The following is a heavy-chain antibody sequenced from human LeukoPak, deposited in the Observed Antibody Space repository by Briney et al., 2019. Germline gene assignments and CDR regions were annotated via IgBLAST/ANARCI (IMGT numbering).Heavy chain of an antibody. V-gene: IGHV1-69*13. D-gene: IGHD1-1*01. CDR1: GGTFSSYA. CDR3: ARGEDDATSYYYMDV. Sequence: SVKVSCKASGGTFSSYAISWVRQAPGQGLEWIGGIIPIFGTANYAQKFQGRVTITADESTSTAYMELSSLRSEDTAVYYCARGEDDATSYYYMDVWGKGTTVTVSS. CDR2: IIPIFGTA. J-gene: IGHJ6*03.